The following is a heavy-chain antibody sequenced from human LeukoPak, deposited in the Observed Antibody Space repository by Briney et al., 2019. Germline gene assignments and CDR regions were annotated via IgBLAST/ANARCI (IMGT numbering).Heavy chain of an antibody. V-gene: IGHV3-30*18. D-gene: IGHD3-22*01. J-gene: IGHJ3*02. CDR1: GSTFSSYG. CDR2: ISYDGSNK. Sequence: GGSLRLSCAASGSTFSSYGMHWVRQAPGKGLEWVAVISYDGSNKYYADSVKGRFTISRDNSKNTLYLQMNSLRAEDTAVYYCAKGVGITMIVVANDAFDIWGQGTMVTVSS. CDR3: AKGVGITMIVVANDAFDI.